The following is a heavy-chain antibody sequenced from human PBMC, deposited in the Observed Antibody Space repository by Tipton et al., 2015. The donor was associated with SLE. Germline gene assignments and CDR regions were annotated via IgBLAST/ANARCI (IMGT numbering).Heavy chain of an antibody. Sequence: TLSLTCAVYGGSFSGYYWNWIRQPPGKGLEWIGEINHSGSTNYNPSLKSRVTISVDRSKNQFSLKLSSVTAADTAVYYCARQGGHYYMDVWGKGTTVTVSS. V-gene: IGHV4-34*01. J-gene: IGHJ6*03. CDR2: INHSGST. D-gene: IGHD3-16*01. CDR3: ARQGGHYYMDV. CDR1: GGSFSGYY.